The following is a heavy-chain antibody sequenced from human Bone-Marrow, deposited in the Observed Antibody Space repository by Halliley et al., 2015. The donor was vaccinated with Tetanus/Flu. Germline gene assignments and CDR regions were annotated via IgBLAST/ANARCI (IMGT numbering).Heavy chain of an antibody. J-gene: IGHJ3*01. Sequence: EWRGIINPSGGSTNYAQKFQGRVTMTRDTSTSTVYMELSSLRSEDTAVYYCARTAATSRDAFDLWGQGTMVSVSS. D-gene: IGHD2-21*02. V-gene: IGHV1-46*01. CDR3: ARTAATSRDAFDL. CDR2: INPSGGST.